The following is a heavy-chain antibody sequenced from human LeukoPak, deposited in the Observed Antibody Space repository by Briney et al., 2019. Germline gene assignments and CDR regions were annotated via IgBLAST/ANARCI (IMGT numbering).Heavy chain of an antibody. CDR1: GFSVSNNY. J-gene: IGHJ3*02. V-gene: IGHV3-66*01. Sequence: GGSLRLSCAASGFSVSNNYMSWVRQAPGRGLNWVSVIYSGGNTYYADSVKGRFTISRDNSKNTLYLQMNSLRAEDTAVYYCVRDQGDYGGAFDIWGQGTVVTVSS. D-gene: IGHD2-21*01. CDR2: IYSGGNT. CDR3: VRDQGDYGGAFDI.